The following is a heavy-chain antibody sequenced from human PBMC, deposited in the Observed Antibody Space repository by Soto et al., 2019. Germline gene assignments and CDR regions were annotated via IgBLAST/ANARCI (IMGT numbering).Heavy chain of an antibody. V-gene: IGHV1-69*02. Sequence: GASVKVSCKASGGTFSSYTISWVRQAPGQGLEWMGRIIPILGIANYVQKFQGRVTITADKSTSTAYMELSSLRSEDTAVYYCARGYCSGGSCYDDAFDIWGQGTMVTVSS. CDR3: ARGYCSGGSCYDDAFDI. CDR2: IIPILGIA. D-gene: IGHD2-15*01. CDR1: GGTFSSYT. J-gene: IGHJ3*02.